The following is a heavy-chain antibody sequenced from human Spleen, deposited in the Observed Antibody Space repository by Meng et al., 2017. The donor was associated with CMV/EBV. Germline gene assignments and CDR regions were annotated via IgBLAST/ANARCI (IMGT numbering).Heavy chain of an antibody. CDR2: ISTYNGNT. Sequence: ASVKVSCKASGYTFFTYGISWVRQAPGQGLEWMGWISTYNGNTNYAQKFQGRATMTTDTSTSTAYMELRSLNSDDTAVYYCARDYYKSSDYWFDTFDIWGQGTMVTVSS. CDR3: ARDYYKSSDYWFDTFDI. CDR1: GYTFFTYG. V-gene: IGHV1-18*01. D-gene: IGHD3-22*01. J-gene: IGHJ3*02.